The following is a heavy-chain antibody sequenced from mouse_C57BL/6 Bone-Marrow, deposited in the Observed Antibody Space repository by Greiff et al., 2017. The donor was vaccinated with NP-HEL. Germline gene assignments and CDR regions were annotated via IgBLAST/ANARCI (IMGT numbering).Heavy chain of an antibody. J-gene: IGHJ4*01. CDR2: IYPGDGDT. D-gene: IGHD1-1*01. CDR1: GYAFSSSW. Sequence: VKLMESGPELVKPGASVKISCKASGYAFSSSWMNWVKQRPGKGLEWIGRIYPGDGDTNYNGKFKGKATLTADKSSSTAYMQLSSLTSEDSAVYFCARWDYYGSSLYAMDYWGQGTSVTVSS. CDR3: ARWDYYGSSLYAMDY. V-gene: IGHV1-82*01.